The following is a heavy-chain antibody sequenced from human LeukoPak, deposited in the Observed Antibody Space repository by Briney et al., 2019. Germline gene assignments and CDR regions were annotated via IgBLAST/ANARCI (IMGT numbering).Heavy chain of an antibody. V-gene: IGHV2-5*02. CDR1: GFSLSTSAVG. Sequence: SGPTLVKPTQTLTLTCTFSGFSLSTSAVGVGWIRHPPGKALEWLSLIYWDYDKRYSPSLNSRLTITTDPSTNQVVLTTTNMAPVDTATYFCAHSTTSGRWAFQPWGQGTLVTVSS. CDR3: AHSTTSGRWAFQP. J-gene: IGHJ1*01. D-gene: IGHD4-23*01. CDR2: IYWDYDK.